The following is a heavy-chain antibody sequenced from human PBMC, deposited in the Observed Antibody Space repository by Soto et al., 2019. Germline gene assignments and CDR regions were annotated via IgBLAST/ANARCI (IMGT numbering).Heavy chain of an antibody. CDR3: ARGKSWHYCSSDRLLCGYFDY. V-gene: IGHV1-69*02. Sequence: SVKVSCKASGGSLSSYTISWVRQAPGQGLEWMGRIIPILGIANYAQKFQGRVTITADKSTSTAYMELSSLRSEDTAVYYCARGKSWHYCSSDRLLCGYFDYWGQGTLVTVSS. CDR1: GGSLSSYT. J-gene: IGHJ4*02. CDR2: IIPILGIA. D-gene: IGHD2-2*01.